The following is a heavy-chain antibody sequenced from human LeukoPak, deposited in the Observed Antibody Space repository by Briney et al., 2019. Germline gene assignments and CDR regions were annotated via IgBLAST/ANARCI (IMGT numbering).Heavy chain of an antibody. Sequence: SETLSLTCTVSGGPISSGSYYWSWIRQPAGKGLEWIGRIYTSGSTNYNPSLKSRVTISVDTSKNQFSLKLSSVTAADTAVYYCARGARIAGDAFGIWGQGTMVTVSS. V-gene: IGHV4-61*02. CDR3: ARGARIAGDAFGI. J-gene: IGHJ3*02. CDR2: IYTSGST. CDR1: GGPISSGSYY. D-gene: IGHD6-13*01.